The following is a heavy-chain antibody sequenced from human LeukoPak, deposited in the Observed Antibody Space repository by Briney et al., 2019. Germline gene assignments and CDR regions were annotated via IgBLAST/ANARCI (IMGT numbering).Heavy chain of an antibody. Sequence: GGSLRLSCAASGFTVSSNYMSWVRQAPGKGLEWVSVIYSGGSTYYADSVKGRFTISRDNSKNTLYLQMNSLRAEDTAVYYCARGGPWLGPSRRYFDYWGQGTLVTVSS. CDR3: ARGGPWLGPSRRYFDY. J-gene: IGHJ4*02. CDR1: GFTVSSNY. V-gene: IGHV3-53*01. D-gene: IGHD6-19*01. CDR2: IYSGGST.